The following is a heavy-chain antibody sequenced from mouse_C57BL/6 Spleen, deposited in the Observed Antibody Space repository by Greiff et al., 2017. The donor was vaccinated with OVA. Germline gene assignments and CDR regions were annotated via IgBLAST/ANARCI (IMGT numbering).Heavy chain of an antibody. Sequence: QVQLKESGPELVKPGASVKISCKASGYAFSSSWMNWVKQRPGKGLEWIGRIYPGDGDTNYNGKFKGKATLTADKSSSTAYMQLSSLTSEDSAVYFCARAYSSGYAMDYWGQGTSVTVSS. CDR3: ARAYSSGYAMDY. CDR1: GYAFSSSW. D-gene: IGHD3-2*02. J-gene: IGHJ4*01. V-gene: IGHV1-82*01. CDR2: IYPGDGDT.